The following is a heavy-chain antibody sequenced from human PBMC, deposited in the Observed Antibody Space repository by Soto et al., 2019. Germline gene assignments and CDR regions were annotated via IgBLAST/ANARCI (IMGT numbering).Heavy chain of an antibody. J-gene: IGHJ4*02. Sequence: GGSLRLSCAASGFTFDDYTMHWVRQAPGKGLEWVSLISWDGGSTYYADSVKGRFTISRDNSKNSLYLQMNSLRTEDTALYYCAKDSDGSGWYRTDYFDYWGQGTLVTVSS. V-gene: IGHV3-43*01. CDR3: AKDSDGSGWYRTDYFDY. CDR1: GFTFDDYT. D-gene: IGHD6-19*01. CDR2: ISWDGGST.